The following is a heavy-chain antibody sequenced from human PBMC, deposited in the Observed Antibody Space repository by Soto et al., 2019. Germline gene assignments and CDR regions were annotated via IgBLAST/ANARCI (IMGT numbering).Heavy chain of an antibody. V-gene: IGHV1-46*01. CDR1: GYTFSSYY. D-gene: IGHD3-9*01. CDR2: INPNGGRT. Sequence: QVQLVQSGAEVKKPGDSVKVSCKASGYTFSSYYIHWVRQAPRQGLEWVGIINPNGGRTNYAQNFEDRLTVTRDTSTATGYMDLRALTSDDTAMYYCARGHGLGDCWGQGTLVTVSS. CDR3: ARGHGLGDC. J-gene: IGHJ4*02.